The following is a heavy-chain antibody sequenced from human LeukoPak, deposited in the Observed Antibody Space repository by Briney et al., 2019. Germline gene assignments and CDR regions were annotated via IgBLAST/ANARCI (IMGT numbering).Heavy chain of an antibody. V-gene: IGHV3-30-3*01. Sequence: GGSLRLSCAASGFTFSSYAMHWVRQAPGRGLEWVAVISYDGSNKYYADSVKGRFTISRDNSKNTLYLQMNSLRAEDTAVYYCARGRGHRRVDAFDIWGQGTMVTVSS. CDR3: ARGRGHRRVDAFDI. CDR1: GFTFSSYA. J-gene: IGHJ3*02. D-gene: IGHD5-12*01. CDR2: ISYDGSNK.